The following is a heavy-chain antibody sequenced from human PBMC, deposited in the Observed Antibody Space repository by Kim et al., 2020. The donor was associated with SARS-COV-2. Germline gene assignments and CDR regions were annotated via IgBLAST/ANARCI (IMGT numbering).Heavy chain of an antibody. D-gene: IGHD6-6*01. CDR3: AKSLSSSSGGMDV. J-gene: IGHJ6*02. V-gene: IGHV3-33*06. Sequence: DSVKGRVTISRDNSKNTLYLQMNSLSAEDTAVYYCAKSLSSSSGGMDVWGQGTTVTVSS.